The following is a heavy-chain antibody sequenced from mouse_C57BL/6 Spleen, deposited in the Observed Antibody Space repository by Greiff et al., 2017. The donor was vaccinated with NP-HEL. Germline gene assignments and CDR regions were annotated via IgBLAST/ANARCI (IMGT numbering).Heavy chain of an antibody. V-gene: IGHV2-2*01. CDR3: ARDLFITTVVPYAMDY. CDR2: IWSGGST. CDR1: GFSLTSYG. D-gene: IGHD1-1*01. J-gene: IGHJ4*01. Sequence: VQVVESGPGLVQPSQSLSITCTVSGFSLTSYGVHWVRQSPGKGLEWLGVIWSGGSTDYNAAFISRLSISKDNSKSQVFFKMNSLQADDTAIYYCARDLFITTVVPYAMDYWGQGTSVTVSS.